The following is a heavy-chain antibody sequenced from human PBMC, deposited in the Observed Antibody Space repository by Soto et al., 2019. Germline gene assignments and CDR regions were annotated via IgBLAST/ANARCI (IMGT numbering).Heavy chain of an antibody. CDR2: IDPSDSYT. J-gene: IGHJ3*01. CDR1: GYSFTKYW. CDR3: ARDQLYYNDISGRPLNAFDV. V-gene: IGHV5-10-1*01. D-gene: IGHD3-22*01. Sequence: GESLKISSKGSGYSFTKYWISWVRQMPGKGLEWMGRIDPSDSYTNYSPSFQGHVTISADKSISTAYLQWSSLKASDTAVYYCARDQLYYNDISGRPLNAFDVWGQGTMVTVSS.